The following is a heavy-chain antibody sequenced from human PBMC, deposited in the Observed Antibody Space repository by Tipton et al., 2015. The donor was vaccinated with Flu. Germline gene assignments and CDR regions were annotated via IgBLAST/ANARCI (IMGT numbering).Heavy chain of an antibody. CDR2: IYHRGST. CDR1: GYSISSGYY. V-gene: IGHV4-38-2*02. J-gene: IGHJ3*02. Sequence: TLSLTCTVSGYSISSGYYWGWIRQPPGKGLEWIGSIYHRGSTYYNPSLKGRVTISVDTSKNTFSLKLSSVTAADTAVYYCARGWYYYDSSGVDAFDIWGQGTMDTVSA. CDR3: ARGWYYYDSSGVDAFDI. D-gene: IGHD3-22*01.